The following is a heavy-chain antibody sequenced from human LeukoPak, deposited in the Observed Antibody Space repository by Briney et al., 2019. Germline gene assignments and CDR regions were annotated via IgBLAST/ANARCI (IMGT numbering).Heavy chain of an antibody. CDR3: ASESDGYVYWFDP. Sequence: SETLSLTCTVSGGSISSYYWSWIRQPAGKGLEWIGRIYTSGSTYYNPSLQSRVTISVDTSKNQFSLKLTSVTAADTAVYYCASESDGYVYWFDPWGRGTLVTVSS. J-gene: IGHJ5*02. CDR2: IYTSGST. CDR1: GGSISSYY. D-gene: IGHD5-12*01. V-gene: IGHV4-4*07.